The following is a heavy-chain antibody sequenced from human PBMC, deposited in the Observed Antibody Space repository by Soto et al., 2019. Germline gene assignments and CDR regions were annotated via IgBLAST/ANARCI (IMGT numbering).Heavy chain of an antibody. J-gene: IGHJ1*01. D-gene: IGHD3-16*01. Sequence: QVQLQESGPGLVKPSETLFLTCTVSGGSVNSGSYYWNWIRQPPGKGLEWLGYVFYSGNSNYKPSVRSRVAISVDTSKNQFFLRLSSVTAADTAVYYCVRSYTLMVAALGEWGQGTLVTVSS. CDR2: VFYSGNS. CDR1: GGSVNSGSYY. CDR3: VRSYTLMVAALGE. V-gene: IGHV4-61*01.